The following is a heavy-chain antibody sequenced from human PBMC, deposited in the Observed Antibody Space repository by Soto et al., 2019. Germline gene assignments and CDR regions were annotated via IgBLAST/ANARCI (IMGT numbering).Heavy chain of an antibody. CDR3: ARDRRATSSYGMDV. CDR1: GFTFSSYA. Sequence: GGSLRLSCAASGFTFSSYAMHWVRQAPGKGLEWVAVISYDGSYKYYADSVKGRFTISRDNSKNTLYLQMNSLRAEDTAVYYCARDRRATSSYGMDVWGQGTTVTVSS. CDR2: ISYDGSYK. V-gene: IGHV3-30-3*01. D-gene: IGHD2-2*01. J-gene: IGHJ6*02.